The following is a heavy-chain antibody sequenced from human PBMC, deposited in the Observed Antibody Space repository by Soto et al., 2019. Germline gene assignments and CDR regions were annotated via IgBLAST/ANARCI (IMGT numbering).Heavy chain of an antibody. D-gene: IGHD4-17*01. V-gene: IGHV3-74*01. CDR2: INSDGSST. CDR3: ARVATTGAYYYYYYMDV. CDR1: GFTFSSYW. J-gene: IGHJ6*03. Sequence: EVQLVESGGGLVQPGGSLRLSCAASGFTFSSYWMHWVRQAPGKGLVWVSRINSDGSSTSYADSVKGRFTISRDNAKNTLYLQMNSLRDEDTAVYYCARVATTGAYYYYYYMDVWGKGTTVTVSS.